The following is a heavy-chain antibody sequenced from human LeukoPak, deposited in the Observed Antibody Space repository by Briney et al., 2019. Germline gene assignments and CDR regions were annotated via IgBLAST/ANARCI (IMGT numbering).Heavy chain of an antibody. CDR3: ARGLTAIWSGYYTHYYFDY. D-gene: IGHD3-3*01. J-gene: IGHJ4*02. Sequence: ASVKVSCKASGYTFTGYYMHWVRQAPGQGLEWMGWINPNSGGTNYAQKFQGRVTMTRDTSISTAYMELSRLRSDDTAVYYCARGLTAIWSGYYTHYYFDYWGQGTLVTVSS. CDR1: GYTFTGYY. CDR2: INPNSGGT. V-gene: IGHV1-2*02.